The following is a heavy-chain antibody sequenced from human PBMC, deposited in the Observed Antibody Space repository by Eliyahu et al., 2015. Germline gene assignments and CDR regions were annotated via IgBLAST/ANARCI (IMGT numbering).Heavy chain of an antibody. CDR3: ARDEPSYDFWTYYYYGMDV. J-gene: IGHJ6*02. Sequence: EVQLVESGGGLVKPGGSXRLSCAASXFTFSSYSMNWVRXAPGKGLXWVSSISSSSXYIYYADSVKGRFTISRDNAKNSLYLQMNSLRAEDTAVYYCARDEPSYDFWTYYYYGMDVWGQGTTVTVSS. D-gene: IGHD3-3*01. CDR1: XFTFSSYS. CDR2: ISSSSXYI. V-gene: IGHV3-21*01.